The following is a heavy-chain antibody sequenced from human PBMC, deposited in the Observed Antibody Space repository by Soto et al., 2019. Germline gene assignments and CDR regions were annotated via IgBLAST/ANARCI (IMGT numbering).Heavy chain of an antibody. CDR2: VIPIFGTP. CDR3: ARSQGGSSSLDIYYYYYYGIDV. D-gene: IGHD2-15*01. J-gene: IGHJ6*02. Sequence: QVQLVQCRAEVKKPGSSVKVSCKAPGGTFSTYAISWVRQAPGQGLEWMGGVIPIFGTPKYAQKFQGRVTITADESTSTGYMELRSLRSEDTAVYYCARSQGGSSSLDIYYYYYYGIDVWGQGTTVTVSS. V-gene: IGHV1-69*01. CDR1: GGTFSTYA.